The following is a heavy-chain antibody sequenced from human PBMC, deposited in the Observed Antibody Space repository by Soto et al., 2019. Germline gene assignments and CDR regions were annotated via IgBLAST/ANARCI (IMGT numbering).Heavy chain of an antibody. CDR2: IYHSGST. D-gene: IGHD2-15*01. CDR1: GGSISSSNW. Sequence: SETLSLTCAVSGGSISSSNWWSWVRQPPGKGLEWIGEIYHSGSTNYNPSLKSRVTISVDKSKNQFSLKLSSVTAADTAVYYCARVGGYCSGGSCGHVWGQGTLVTVSS. V-gene: IGHV4-4*02. J-gene: IGHJ4*02. CDR3: ARVGGYCSGGSCGHV.